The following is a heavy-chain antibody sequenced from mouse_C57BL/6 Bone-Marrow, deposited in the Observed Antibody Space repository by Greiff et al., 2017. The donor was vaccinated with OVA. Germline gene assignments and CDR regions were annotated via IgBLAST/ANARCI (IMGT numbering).Heavy chain of an antibody. J-gene: IGHJ1*03. CDR1: GYAFSSSW. Sequence: QVQLQQSGPELVKPGASVKISCKASGYAFSSSWMNWVKQRPGKGLEWIGRIYPGDGDTNYNGKFKGKATLTADKSSSTAYMQLSSLTSEDSAVYFCAPLRDWYFDVWGTGTTVTVSS. CDR3: APLRDWYFDV. V-gene: IGHV1-82*01. CDR2: IYPGDGDT. D-gene: IGHD1-1*01.